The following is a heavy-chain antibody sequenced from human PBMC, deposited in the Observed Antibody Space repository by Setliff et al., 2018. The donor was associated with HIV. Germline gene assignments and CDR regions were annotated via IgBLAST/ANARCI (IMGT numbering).Heavy chain of an antibody. CDR3: ARAPPGIQNDAFDV. V-gene: IGHV4-39*07. J-gene: IGHJ3*01. CDR1: GGSISDNKYY. Sequence: SETLSLTCSVSGGSISDNKYYWSWIRQPPGKGLEWTGSIYHTGKTYYNSALKNRLTISVDTSKNQFSLELSSVTAADTAVYYCARAPPGIQNDAFDVWGQGTMVTVSS. CDR2: IYHTGKT.